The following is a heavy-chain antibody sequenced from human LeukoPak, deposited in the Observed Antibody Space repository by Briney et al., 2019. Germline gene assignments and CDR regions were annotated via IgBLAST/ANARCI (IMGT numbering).Heavy chain of an antibody. Sequence: GGSLRLSCAVSGFTFSSYYMNWVRRAPGKGLEWVSYIGSSVSTRYYADSVKGRFTISRDNGKHSLYLQMNSLRAEDTAVYYCAREGSDFWSGYSKGYFDYWGQGTLVTVSS. D-gene: IGHD3-3*01. CDR3: AREGSDFWSGYSKGYFDY. CDR1: GFTFSSYY. J-gene: IGHJ4*02. CDR2: IGSSVSTR. V-gene: IGHV3-48*01.